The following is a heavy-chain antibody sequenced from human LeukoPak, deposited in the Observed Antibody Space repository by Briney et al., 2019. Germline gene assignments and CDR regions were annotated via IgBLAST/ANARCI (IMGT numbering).Heavy chain of an antibody. V-gene: IGHV3-30*02. J-gene: IGHJ4*02. Sequence: PGGSLRLSCAAPGFTFCNSGMHWVRQPPGKGLEWVAFIRYDENNKYYADSVKGRFTISRDNSKNTLYLQMNSLRAEDTAVYYCAKDLDFTWYYFDYWGQGTLVTVSS. D-gene: IGHD3/OR15-3a*01. CDR3: AKDLDFTWYYFDY. CDR2: IRYDENNK. CDR1: GFTFCNSG.